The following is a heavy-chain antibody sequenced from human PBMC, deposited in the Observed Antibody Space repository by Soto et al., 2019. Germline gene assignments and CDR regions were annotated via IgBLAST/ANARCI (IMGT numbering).Heavy chain of an antibody. CDR3: ARLGTLTTVTRSWGAFDI. V-gene: IGHV3-13*01. CDR1: GFTFSSYD. D-gene: IGHD4-17*01. J-gene: IGHJ3*02. Sequence: PGGSLRLSCAASGFTFSSYDMHWVRQATGKGLEWVSATGTAGDTYYPGSVKGRFTISRENAKNSLYLQMNSLRAGDTAVYYCARLGTLTTVTRSWGAFDIWGQGTMVTVSS. CDR2: TGTAGDT.